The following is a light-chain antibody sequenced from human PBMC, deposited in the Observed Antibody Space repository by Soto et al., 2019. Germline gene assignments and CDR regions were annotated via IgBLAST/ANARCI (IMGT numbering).Light chain of an antibody. Sequence: DIQMTQSPSSLSASVGDRVTITCRASQSISSYLNWYQQKPGKAPKLLIYAASSLQSGVPSRFSGSGSGTDFTLTISSLQPEDFATYYCQQSSVATWTFGQGTKVEIK. V-gene: IGKV1-39*01. J-gene: IGKJ1*01. CDR1: QSISSY. CDR2: AAS. CDR3: QQSSVATWT.